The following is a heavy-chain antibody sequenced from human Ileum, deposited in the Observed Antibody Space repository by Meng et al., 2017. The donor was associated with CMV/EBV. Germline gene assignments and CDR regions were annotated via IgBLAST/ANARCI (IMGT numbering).Heavy chain of an antibody. J-gene: IGHJ4*02. CDR3: TRATTWAFDY. Sequence: GESLKISCAASGFTFSDYWMHWIRQAPGKGLEWVSALYNDGRYPSYADSVKGRCTISRDNAKNTLYLEMKSLRAEDTAIYYCTRATTWAFDYWGQGTLVTVSS. D-gene: IGHD1-1*01. CDR2: LYNDGRYP. CDR1: GFTFSDYW. V-gene: IGHV3-74*01.